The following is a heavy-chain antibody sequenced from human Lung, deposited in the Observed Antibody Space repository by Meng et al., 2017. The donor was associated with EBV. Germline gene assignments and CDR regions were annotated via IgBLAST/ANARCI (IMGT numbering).Heavy chain of an antibody. D-gene: IGHD1-26*01. CDR2: IDGSGRTI. CDR3: ALNIVGDGYFEH. CDR1: GFTFSGSA. Sequence: GQLVESGVGLVQPGGSLQLSCAASGFTFSGSAMHWVRQASGKGLGWLSYIDGSGRTIYYADSVKGRFTISRDNAKSSLYLRMNSLRAEDTAVYYCALNIVGDGYFEHWGQGTLVTVSS. V-gene: IGHV3-48*04. J-gene: IGHJ4*02.